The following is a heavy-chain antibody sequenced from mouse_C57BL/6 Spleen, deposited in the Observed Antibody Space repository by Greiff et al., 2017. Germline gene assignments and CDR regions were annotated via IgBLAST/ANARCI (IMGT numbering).Heavy chain of an antibody. V-gene: IGHV1-4*01. CDR3: AIEPFYEGSYYAMDY. Sequence: QVQLKQSGAELARPGASVKMSCKASGYTFTSYTMHWVKQRPGQGLEWIGYINPSSGYTKYNQKFKDQATLTAAKSSSTAYMQLCSLTSEYTAVYYCAIEPFYEGSYYAMDYWGQGTSVTVSS. J-gene: IGHJ4*01. D-gene: IGHD2-3*01. CDR1: GYTFTSYT. CDR2: INPSSGYT.